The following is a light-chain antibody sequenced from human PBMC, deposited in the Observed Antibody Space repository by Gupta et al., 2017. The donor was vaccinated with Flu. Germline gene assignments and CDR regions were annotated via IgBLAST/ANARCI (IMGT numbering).Light chain of an antibody. Sequence: EIVLTQSPATLSWSQGERATLSCRASQSVSSYLAWYQQKPGQAPRLFIYDASNRATGIPARFSGSGSGTDFTLTISSLEPEDFAVYFCQQRSNWPLTFGGGTKVEIK. CDR2: DAS. V-gene: IGKV3-11*01. J-gene: IGKJ4*01. CDR3: QQRSNWPLT. CDR1: QSVSSY.